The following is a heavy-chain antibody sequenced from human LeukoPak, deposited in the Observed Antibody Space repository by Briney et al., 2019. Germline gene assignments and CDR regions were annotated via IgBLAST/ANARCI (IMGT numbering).Heavy chain of an antibody. CDR1: GFTFSSCA. D-gene: IGHD1-26*01. J-gene: IGHJ4*02. CDR2: IGTSSGST. Sequence: SGGSLRLSCAASGFTFSSCAMSWFRQAPGKGLEWVSTIGTSSGSTYYADSVKGRFTISRDNSKNTLYLQMNSLRAEDTAVYYCAKEKVERHFAFDYWGQGTLVTVSS. CDR3: AKEKVERHFAFDY. V-gene: IGHV3-23*01.